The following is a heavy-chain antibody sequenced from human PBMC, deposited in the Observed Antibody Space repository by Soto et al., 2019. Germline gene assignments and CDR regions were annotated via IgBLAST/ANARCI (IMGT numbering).Heavy chain of an antibody. D-gene: IGHD5-12*01. CDR1: GGTFSSYT. CDR2: IIPIFGTA. V-gene: IGHV1-69*13. J-gene: IGHJ2*01. CDR3: ARGNHRWLQLWYFDL. Sequence: GASVKVSCKAPGGTFSSYTISWVRQAPGQGLEWMGGIIPIFGTANYAQKFQGRVTITADESTSTAYMELSSLRSEDTAVYYCARGNHRWLQLWYFDLWGRGTLVTVSS.